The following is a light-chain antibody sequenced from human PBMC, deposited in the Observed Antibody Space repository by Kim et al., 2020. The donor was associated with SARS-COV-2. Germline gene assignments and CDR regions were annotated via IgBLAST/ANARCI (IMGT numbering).Light chain of an antibody. CDR1: QGISSC. Sequence: DILMTQSPSSLSASVGDRVTITCRASQGISSCLNWYQQKPGKAPKLLIYKAFSLESGVPSRFSGSGSETDFTLTISSLQPDDFATYYCQQSNSVSRTFGQGTKVDIK. CDR3: QQSNSVSRT. J-gene: IGKJ1*01. CDR2: KAF. V-gene: IGKV1-5*03.